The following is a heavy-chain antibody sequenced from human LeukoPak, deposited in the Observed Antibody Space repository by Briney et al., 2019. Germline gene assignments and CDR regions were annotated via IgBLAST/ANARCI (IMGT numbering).Heavy chain of an antibody. J-gene: IGHJ4*02. CDR2: VKPSGGT. CDR3: ARYRLGYLDY. V-gene: IGHV4-61*02. Sequence: SHTLSLTCTVSGDSITSDNFFWTWIRQPAGKGLEWIGRVKPSGGTDYNPSLTSRVTISVDTSKTQYSLKLSSVTAADTAVYYCARYRLGYLDYWGQGTLVTVSS. D-gene: IGHD5-12*01. CDR1: GDSITSDNFF.